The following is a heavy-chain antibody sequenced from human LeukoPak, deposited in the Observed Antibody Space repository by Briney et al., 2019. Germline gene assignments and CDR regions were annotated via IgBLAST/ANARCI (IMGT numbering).Heavy chain of an antibody. CDR2: IEQDGSEK. CDR1: GFTSSSHW. V-gene: IGHV3-7*05. D-gene: IGHD6-13*01. CDR3: ARRGTSSSWAHFDY. J-gene: IGHJ4*02. Sequence: GGSLRLSCAASGFTSSSHWMTWVRQAPGKGLEWVANIEQDGSEKYYVDSVKGRFTISRDNAKNSLYLQMNSLGVEDTAVYYCARRGTSSSWAHFDYWGQGTLVTVSS.